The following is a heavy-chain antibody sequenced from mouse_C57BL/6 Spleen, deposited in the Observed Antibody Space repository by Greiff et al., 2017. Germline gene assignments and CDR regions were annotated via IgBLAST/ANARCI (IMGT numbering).Heavy chain of an antibody. J-gene: IGHJ4*01. CDR3: ASRDYDAVFYAMDY. CDR2: IYPRDGST. D-gene: IGHD2-4*01. Sequence: QVQLKESDAELVKPGASVKISCTVSGYTFTDHTIHWMKQRPEQGLEWIGYIYPRDGSTTYNEKFKGKATLTADKYSSTAYMQLNSLTSEDSAVYFWASRDYDAVFYAMDYWGQGTSVTVSS. V-gene: IGHV1-78*01. CDR1: GYTFTDHT.